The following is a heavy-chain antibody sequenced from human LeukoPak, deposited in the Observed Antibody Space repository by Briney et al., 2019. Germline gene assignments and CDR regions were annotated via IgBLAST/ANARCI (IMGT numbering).Heavy chain of an antibody. Sequence: GGSLRLSCAASGFTFRNYVIHWVRQAPGKGLEWVAVTSSDLNVKLYADSVKSRFTISRDNSRSTLYLQMNSLRPEDTAVYYCAREGYYGSGSPPSLYFDYWGQGTLVTVSS. J-gene: IGHJ4*02. CDR2: TSSDLNVK. D-gene: IGHD3-10*01. V-gene: IGHV3-30-3*01. CDR3: AREGYYGSGSPPSLYFDY. CDR1: GFTFRNYV.